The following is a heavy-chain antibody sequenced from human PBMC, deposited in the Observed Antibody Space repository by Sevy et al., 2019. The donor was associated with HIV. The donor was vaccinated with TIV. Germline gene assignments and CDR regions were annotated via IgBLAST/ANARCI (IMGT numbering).Heavy chain of an antibody. CDR1: GYTFTGYY. Sequence: ASVKVSCKASGYTFTGYYMHWVRQAPGQGLEWMGWINPNSGGTNYAQKFQGRVTMTRDTSISTAYMELSRLRSDETAVYYCARELEYYDFHGRSYYYGMDVWGQGTTVTVSS. D-gene: IGHD3-3*01. CDR3: ARELEYYDFHGRSYYYGMDV. V-gene: IGHV1-2*02. J-gene: IGHJ6*02. CDR2: INPNSGGT.